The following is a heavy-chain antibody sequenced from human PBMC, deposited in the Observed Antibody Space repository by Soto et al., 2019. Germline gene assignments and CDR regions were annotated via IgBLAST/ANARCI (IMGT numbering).Heavy chain of an antibody. CDR2: IRSKANSYAT. D-gene: IGHD5-18*01. CDR3: TRHLRERYSYGSDAFDI. J-gene: IGHJ3*02. CDR1: GFTFSGSA. Sequence: LRLSCAASGFTFSGSAMHWVRQASGKGLEWVGRIRSKANSYATAYAASVKGRFTISRDDSKNTAYLQMNSLKTEDTAVYYCTRHLRERYSYGSDAFDIWGQGTMVT. V-gene: IGHV3-73*01.